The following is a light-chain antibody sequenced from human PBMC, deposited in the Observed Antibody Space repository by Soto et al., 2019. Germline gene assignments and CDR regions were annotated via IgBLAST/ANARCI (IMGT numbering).Light chain of an antibody. CDR2: DAS. CDR1: QSIRSW. V-gene: IGKV1-5*01. Sequence: DIQMTQSPSTLSASVGDRVTITFRASQSIRSWLAWYQLKPGKAPKLLIYDASSLESGVPSRFSGSASGTEFTLTINSLQPDDFATYYCQQYNSGTFGQGTKVDIK. J-gene: IGKJ1*01. CDR3: QQYNSGT.